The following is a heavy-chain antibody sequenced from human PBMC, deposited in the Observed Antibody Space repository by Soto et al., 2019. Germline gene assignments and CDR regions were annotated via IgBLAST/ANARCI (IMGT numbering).Heavy chain of an antibody. J-gene: IGHJ4*02. V-gene: IGHV1-2*02. D-gene: IGHD3-16*01. Sequence: QVQLVQSGAEVKKPGASVKVSCKASGYTFTGYYMHWVRQAPGQGLEWMGWINLNTGGTNFAQKFQGRVTMTRDTSISTAYMELSRLRSDDTAVYYCAKPWGSSSYYFAYWGQGTLVTVSS. CDR3: AKPWGSSSYYFAY. CDR2: INLNTGGT. CDR1: GYTFTGYY.